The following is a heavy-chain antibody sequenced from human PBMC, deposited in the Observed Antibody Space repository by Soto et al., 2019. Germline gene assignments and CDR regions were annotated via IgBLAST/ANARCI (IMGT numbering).Heavy chain of an antibody. Sequence: GGSLRLSCAASGVTCSSYAMRWVRQAPGKGLEWVAVISYDGSNKYYADSVKGRFTISRDNSKNTLYLQMNSLRAEDTAVYYCARDRAFYDFWSGYSLYYYYYGMDVWGQGTTVTVSS. CDR2: ISYDGSNK. CDR3: ARDRAFYDFWSGYSLYYYYYGMDV. V-gene: IGHV3-30-3*01. D-gene: IGHD3-3*01. J-gene: IGHJ6*02. CDR1: GVTCSSYA.